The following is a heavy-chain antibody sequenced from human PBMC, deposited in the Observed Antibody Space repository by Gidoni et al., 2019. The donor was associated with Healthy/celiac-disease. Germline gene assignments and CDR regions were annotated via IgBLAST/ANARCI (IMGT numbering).Heavy chain of an antibody. Sequence: QVQLQQWGAGLLKPSETLSLTCAVYGGSFSGYYWSWIRQPPGKGLEWIGEINHSGSTNYNPSLKSRVTISVDTSKNQFSLKLSSVTAADTAVYYCAREGIAAAGTYYYYYGMDVWGQGTTVTVSS. CDR3: AREGIAAAGTYYYYYGMDV. CDR2: INHSGST. J-gene: IGHJ6*02. V-gene: IGHV4-34*01. CDR1: GGSFSGYY. D-gene: IGHD6-13*01.